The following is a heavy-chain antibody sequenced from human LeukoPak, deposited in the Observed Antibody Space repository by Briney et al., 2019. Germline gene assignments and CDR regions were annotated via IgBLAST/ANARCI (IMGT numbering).Heavy chain of an antibody. CDR2: INHSGST. V-gene: IGHV4-34*01. CDR3: ARGNAPDY. Sequence: SETLSLTCAAYGGPFSGYYWSWIRQPPGKGLEWIGEINHSGSTNYNPSLKSRVTISVDTSKNQFSLKLSSVTAADTAVYYCARGNAPDYWGQGTLVTVSS. CDR1: GGPFSGYY. J-gene: IGHJ4*02.